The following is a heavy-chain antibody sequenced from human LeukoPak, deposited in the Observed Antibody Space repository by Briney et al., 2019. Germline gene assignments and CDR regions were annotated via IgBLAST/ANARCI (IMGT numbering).Heavy chain of an antibody. CDR3: ARGDSGYGWNWFDP. Sequence: SETLSLTCAVYGGSFSGYYWSWIRQPPGKGLEWIGEINHSGSTNYNPSLKSRVTISVDTSKNQFSLKLSSVTAADTAVYYCARGDSGYGWNWFDPWGQGTLVTVSS. D-gene: IGHD5-12*01. J-gene: IGHJ5*02. CDR1: GGSFSGYY. CDR2: INHSGST. V-gene: IGHV4-34*01.